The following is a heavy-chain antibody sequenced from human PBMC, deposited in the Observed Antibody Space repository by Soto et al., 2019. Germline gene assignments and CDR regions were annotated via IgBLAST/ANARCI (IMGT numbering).Heavy chain of an antibody. Sequence: PSETLSLTCTVSGGSISSSSYYWGWIRQPPGKGLEWIGSIYYSGSTYYNPSLKSRVTISVDTSKNQFSLKLSSVTAADTAVYYCARQSLYERYYGMDVWGQGTTVTVSS. D-gene: IGHD3-16*01. J-gene: IGHJ6*02. CDR3: ARQSLYERYYGMDV. CDR1: GGSISSSSYY. V-gene: IGHV4-39*01. CDR2: IYYSGST.